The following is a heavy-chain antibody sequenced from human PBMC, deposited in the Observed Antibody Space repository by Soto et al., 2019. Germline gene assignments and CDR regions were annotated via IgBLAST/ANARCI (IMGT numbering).Heavy chain of an antibody. CDR2: IYYNGNA. CDR3: ARHMRAVASPLGY. D-gene: IGHD6-19*01. V-gene: IGHV4-39*01. J-gene: IGHJ4*02. CDR1: GGSFSNTIYY. Sequence: PSETLSLTSSVSGGSFSNTIYYWAWVRQPPGKGLEWIGSIYYNGNAFYNPSLKSRVTISVDSSKSQFSLKVTSVTAADTAVYYCARHMRAVASPLGYWGQGALATVSS.